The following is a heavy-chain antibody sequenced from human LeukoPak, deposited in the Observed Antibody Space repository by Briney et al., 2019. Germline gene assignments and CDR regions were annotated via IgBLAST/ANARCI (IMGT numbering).Heavy chain of an antibody. CDR1: GASINNFNYY. J-gene: IGHJ5*02. V-gene: IGHV4-39*01. Sequence: SSETLSLTCTVSGASINNFNYYWGWVRQPPGKGLEWIGSINYSGATYYNASLKSRVTISVDTSENQLSLQVNSVTAADTAVYYCARHKGTEVAIPPLLDRWGQGTLVTVSS. CDR3: ARHKGTEVAIPPLLDR. D-gene: IGHD2-21*01. CDR2: INYSGAT.